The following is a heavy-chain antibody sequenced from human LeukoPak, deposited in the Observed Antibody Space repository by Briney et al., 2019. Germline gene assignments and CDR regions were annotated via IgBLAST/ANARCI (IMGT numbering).Heavy chain of an antibody. CDR2: IGHDGSEK. Sequence: GGSLRLSCAASGFSFSNYWMSRVRQAPGKGLEWVANIGHDGSEKNYVDSVKGRFTISRDNAKNSLYLQMSSLRAEDTAVYYCARRGGPGDYWGQGTLVTVSS. V-gene: IGHV3-7*01. CDR3: ARRGGPGDY. CDR1: GFSFSNYW. J-gene: IGHJ4*02.